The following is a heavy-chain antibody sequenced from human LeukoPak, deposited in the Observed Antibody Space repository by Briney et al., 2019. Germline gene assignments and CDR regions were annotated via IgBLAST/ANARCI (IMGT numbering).Heavy chain of an antibody. CDR2: IWYDGSNN. Sequence: PGGSLRLSCAASGFTFSSYGMHWVRQAPGKGLEWVAVIWYDGSNNYYADSVKGRFTISRDNSKNTLYLQMNSLRAEDTAVYYCARGVAVVVPDAIQYYFDYWGQETLVTVSS. CDR3: ARGVAVVVPDAIQYYFDY. V-gene: IGHV3-33*01. J-gene: IGHJ4*02. D-gene: IGHD2-2*01. CDR1: GFTFSSYG.